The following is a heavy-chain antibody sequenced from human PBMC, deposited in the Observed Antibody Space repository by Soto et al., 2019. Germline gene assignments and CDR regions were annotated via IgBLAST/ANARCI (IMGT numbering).Heavy chain of an antibody. Sequence: GGSLRLSCAVSGFTFSSYGIHWVRQAPGKGLEWVALISYDGGNEKYTESVKDRFTISRDDSHHVAYLQMSSLRTEDTAMYYCAKDRYSGTYPTDFDYWGQGSLVTVSS. V-gene: IGHV3-30*18. J-gene: IGHJ4*02. CDR1: GFTFSSYG. D-gene: IGHD1-26*01. CDR3: AKDRYSGTYPTDFDY. CDR2: ISYDGGNE.